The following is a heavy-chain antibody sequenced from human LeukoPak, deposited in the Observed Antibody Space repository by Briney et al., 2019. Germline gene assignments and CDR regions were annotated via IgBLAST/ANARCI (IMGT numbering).Heavy chain of an antibody. V-gene: IGHV4-30-4*08. CDR2: IYYSGSS. D-gene: IGHD2-2*01. J-gene: IGHJ4*02. CDR1: GGSISSGDYY. CDR3: ASSRTRSFDY. Sequence: SETLSLTCTVSGGSISSGDYYWSWIRQPPGKGLEWIGYIYYSGSSYYNPSLKSRVTISVDTSKNQFSLKLSSVTAADTAVYYCASSRTRSFDYWGQGTLVTVSS.